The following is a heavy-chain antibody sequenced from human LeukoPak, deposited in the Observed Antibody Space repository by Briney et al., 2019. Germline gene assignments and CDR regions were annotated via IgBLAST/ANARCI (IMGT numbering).Heavy chain of an antibody. CDR2: INHSGTT. Sequence: PSETLSLTCAVYGGSFSGYYWSWIRQPPGKGLEWIGEINHSGTTNYNPSLKSRVTISVDTSNNQFSLKLSSVTAADTAVYYRARGYCRSTSCYATLDHWGQGTLVTVSS. J-gene: IGHJ4*02. V-gene: IGHV4-34*01. CDR1: GGSFSGYY. CDR3: ARGYCRSTSCYATLDH. D-gene: IGHD2-2*01.